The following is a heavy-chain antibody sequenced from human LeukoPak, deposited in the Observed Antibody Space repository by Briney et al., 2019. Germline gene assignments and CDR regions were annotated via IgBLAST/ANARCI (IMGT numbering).Heavy chain of an antibody. CDR2: ISYDGNNK. D-gene: IGHD3-10*01. CDR3: AKDRFYGSGSYTFDS. V-gene: IGHV3-30-3*01. Sequence: PGGSLRLSCAASGFTFSSYAMYWVRQAPGTGREWVAVISYDGNNKYYADSVKGRFTISRDNSKNTLYLQMNSLRAEDSAVYYCAKDRFYGSGSYTFDSWGQGTLVTVSS. CDR1: GFTFSSYA. J-gene: IGHJ4*02.